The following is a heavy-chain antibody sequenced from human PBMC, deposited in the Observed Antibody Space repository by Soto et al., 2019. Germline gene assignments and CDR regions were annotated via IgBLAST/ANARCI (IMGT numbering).Heavy chain of an antibody. J-gene: IGHJ5*01. V-gene: IGHV4-39*02. CDR3: VRAPDS. CDR2: MYKSGRT. Sequence: QLQLQESGPGLVKPSETLSLTCSVSDYSISSITSSEYWGWIRQLPGKGLEWIGSMYKSGRTYYNPSLKRRVTISVDTSQNHFSLRVASVTAADTAVYYCVRAPDSWGQGTLVTVSS. CDR1: DYSISSITSSEY.